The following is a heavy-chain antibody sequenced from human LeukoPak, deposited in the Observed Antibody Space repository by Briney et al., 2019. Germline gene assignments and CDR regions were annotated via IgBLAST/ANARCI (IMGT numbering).Heavy chain of an antibody. CDR1: GFSFSNYA. J-gene: IGHJ4*02. CDR3: ANLHYGDYSDY. CDR2: ISGSGGRT. D-gene: IGHD4-17*01. Sequence: GGSLRLSCAASGFSFSNYAMSWVRQAPGKALEWVSGISGSGGRTYNADSVKGRFTISRDNSKNTLYLQMNSLRAEDTAVYYCANLHYGDYSDYWGQGTLVTVSS. V-gene: IGHV3-23*01.